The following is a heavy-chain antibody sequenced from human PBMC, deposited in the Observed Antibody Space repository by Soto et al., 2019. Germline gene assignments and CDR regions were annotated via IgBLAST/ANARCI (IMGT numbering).Heavy chain of an antibody. V-gene: IGHV3-33*01. CDR2: IWYDGSNK. J-gene: IGHJ6*04. CDR3: ARERAQGDYYYGMDV. D-gene: IGHD1-26*01. CDR1: GVSFRSSG. Sequence: CMRLSSAASGVSFRSSGMPVARQAPGKGLEWVAVIWYDGSNKYYADSVKGRFTISRNNSKNRLYLQMNSLRVEDTAVYYCARERAQGDYYYGMDVWAERIKVTVSS.